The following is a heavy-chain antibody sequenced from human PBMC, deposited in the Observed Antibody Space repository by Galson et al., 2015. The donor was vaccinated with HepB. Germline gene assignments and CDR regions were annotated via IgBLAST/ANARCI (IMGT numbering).Heavy chain of an antibody. CDR1: GFTFSSSW. J-gene: IGHJ4*02. CDR2: INGGGTIK. CDR3: VRGHYFDY. Sequence: SLRLSCAASGFTFSSSWMYWIRQAPGKGLVSVSRINGGGTIKTYADSVKGRFTISRDNAKNTLYLQMDSLRAEDTAVYYCVRGHYFDYWGQGTLITVSS. V-gene: IGHV3-74*01.